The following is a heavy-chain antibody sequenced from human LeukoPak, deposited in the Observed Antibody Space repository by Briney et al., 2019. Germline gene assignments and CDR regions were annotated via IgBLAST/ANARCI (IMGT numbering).Heavy chain of an antibody. CDR1: GFTFSSYW. D-gene: IGHD3-22*01. V-gene: IGHV3-7*01. Sequence: GGSLRLSCAASGFTFSSYWMTWVRQAPGKGLEWVANIKQDGSEKYSVDSVKGRFTISRDNAKNSLYLQMNSLRAEDTAAYYCGRAAYSGNSDVNYWGQGTLVTVSS. J-gene: IGHJ4*02. CDR2: IKQDGSEK. CDR3: GRAAYSGNSDVNY.